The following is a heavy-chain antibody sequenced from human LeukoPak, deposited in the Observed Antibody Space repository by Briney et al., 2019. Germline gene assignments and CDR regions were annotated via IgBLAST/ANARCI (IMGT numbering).Heavy chain of an antibody. D-gene: IGHD2-15*01. J-gene: IGHJ4*02. CDR3: AIDGGLNTNCDY. V-gene: IGHV3-7*01. Sequence: PGGSLRLSCAASGFTFRNSWMGWVRQAPGKGLEWVANTKRDGGTKYYADSVRGRFTTSRDNANNFLYLQMNRLRAEDTAVYYCAIDGGLNTNCDYWGQGTLVTVSS. CDR1: GFTFRNSW. CDR2: TKRDGGTK.